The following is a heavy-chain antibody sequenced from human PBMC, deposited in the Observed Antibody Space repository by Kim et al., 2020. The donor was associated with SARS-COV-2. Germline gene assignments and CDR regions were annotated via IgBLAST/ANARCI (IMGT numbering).Heavy chain of an antibody. CDR3: AASGPYDSSGYYFDY. J-gene: IGHJ4*02. V-gene: IGHV1-58*01. D-gene: IGHD3-22*01. Sequence: QFQERVTITRDMSTSTAYMELSSLRSEDTAVYYCAASGPYDSSGYYFDYWGQGTLVTVSS.